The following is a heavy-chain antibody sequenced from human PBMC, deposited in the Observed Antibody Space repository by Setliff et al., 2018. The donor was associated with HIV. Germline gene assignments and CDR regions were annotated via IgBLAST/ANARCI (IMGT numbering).Heavy chain of an antibody. D-gene: IGHD3-3*01. J-gene: IGHJ4*02. V-gene: IGHV4-59*11. Sequence: SETLSLTCSVSGGSIRSRYWSWIRQAPGKGLQWIGNVYYRAKTGATTDHNPSLRSRISISLDVSKNQLSLRLRSVTAADTAIYYCARDVAPPLAGDVWSGNGLWGQGTQVTVSS. CDR1: GGSIRSRY. CDR2: VYYRAKTGATT. CDR3: ARDVAPPLAGDVWSGNGL.